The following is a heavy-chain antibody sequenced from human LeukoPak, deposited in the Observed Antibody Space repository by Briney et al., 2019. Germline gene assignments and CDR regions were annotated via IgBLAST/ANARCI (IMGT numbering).Heavy chain of an antibody. J-gene: IGHJ4*02. CDR1: GGSISSYY. D-gene: IGHD3-22*01. CDR2: IYYSGST. CDR3: ARSSSGYYGGYVY. Sequence: SETLSLTXAVYGGSISSYYWSWIRQPPGKGLEWIGYIYYSGSTNCNPSLKSRVTISVDTSKNQFSLKLSSVTAADTAVYYCARSSSGYYGGYVYWGQGTLVTVSS. V-gene: IGHV4-59*01.